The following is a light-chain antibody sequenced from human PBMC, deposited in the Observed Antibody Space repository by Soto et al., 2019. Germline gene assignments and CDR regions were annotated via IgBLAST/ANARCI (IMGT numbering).Light chain of an antibody. CDR2: EGT. Sequence: QSVLTQPASVSGSPGQSINVSCTGASSDVANDKFVSWYQQHPGKAPKLMIYEGTKRPSGVSDRFSASKSGDTASLTISGLQAEDEADNYWCSYAHSDTHKYVFGTGTKVPVL. CDR3: CSYAHSDTHKYV. V-gene: IGLV2-23*01. J-gene: IGLJ1*01. CDR1: SSDVANDKF.